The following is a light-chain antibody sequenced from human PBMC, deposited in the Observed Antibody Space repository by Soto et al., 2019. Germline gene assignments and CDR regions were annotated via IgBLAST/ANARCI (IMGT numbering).Light chain of an antibody. CDR1: QSISTL. J-gene: IGKJ5*01. CDR2: KTS. CDR3: QQYNSYPLT. Sequence: DIQMTQSPSTLSASVGDRVTITCRASQSISTLLAWYQQKPGRAPTLLIYKTSTLESGVPSRFSGSGSGTDFSLTISSLQPDDFATYYCQQYNSYPLTCGQGTRLEIK. V-gene: IGKV1-5*03.